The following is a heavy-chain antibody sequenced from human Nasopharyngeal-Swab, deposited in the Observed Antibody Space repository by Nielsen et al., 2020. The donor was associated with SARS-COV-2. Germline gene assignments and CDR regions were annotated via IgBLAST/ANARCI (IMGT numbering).Heavy chain of an antibody. V-gene: IGHV4-61*01. CDR3: ARGRQYQLLFIFVEDAFDI. J-gene: IGHJ3*02. CDR2: IYYSGST. CDR1: GGSVSRGSYY. Sequence: SQTLSLTCTVSGGSVSRGSYYWSWIRQPAGKGLEWIGYIYYSGSTNYNPSLKSRVTISVDTSKNQFSLKLSSVTAADTAVYYCARGRQYQLLFIFVEDAFDIWGQGTMVTVSS. D-gene: IGHD2-2*01.